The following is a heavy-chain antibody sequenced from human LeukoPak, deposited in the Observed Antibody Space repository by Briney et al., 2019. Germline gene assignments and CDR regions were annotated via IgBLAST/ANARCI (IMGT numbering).Heavy chain of an antibody. J-gene: IGHJ3*02. CDR2: IYPGDSDT. Sequence: GESLKISCKGSGYSFTSYWIGWVRQMPGKGLEWMGIIYPGDSDTRYSPSFQGQVTISADKSISTAYLQWSSLKASDTAMYYCARSESAAYDAFDIWGQGTMVTVSS. CDR1: GYSFTSYW. D-gene: IGHD1-14*01. V-gene: IGHV5-51*01. CDR3: ARSESAAYDAFDI.